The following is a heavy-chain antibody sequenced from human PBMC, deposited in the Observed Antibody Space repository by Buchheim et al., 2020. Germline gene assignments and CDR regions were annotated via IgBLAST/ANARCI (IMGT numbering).Heavy chain of an antibody. J-gene: IGHJ6*02. CDR1: GFTFSSYA. D-gene: IGHD3-10*01. V-gene: IGHV3-23*01. CDR3: AKEAYGSGSYYFGGIGWNYYYGMDV. CDR2: ISGSGGST. Sequence: EVQLLESGGGLVQPGGSLRLSCAASGFTFSSYAMSWVRQAPGKGLEWVSAISGSGGSTYYADSVKGRFTISRDNSKNTLYLQMNSLRAEDTAVYYCAKEAYGSGSYYFGGIGWNYYYGMDVWGQGTT.